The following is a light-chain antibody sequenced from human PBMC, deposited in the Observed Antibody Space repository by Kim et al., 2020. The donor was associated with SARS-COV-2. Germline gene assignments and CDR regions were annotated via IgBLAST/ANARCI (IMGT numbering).Light chain of an antibody. CDR2: WAS. J-gene: IGKJ5*01. CDR3: QQYYTTPIT. CDR1: QSVLYSSNNKNY. Sequence: DIVMTQSRDSLAVSLGERATINCKSSQSVLYSSNNKNYLGWYPQKPGQPPKLLIYWASTRESGVPDRFSGSGSGTDFTHTISSLQAEDVAVYYCQQYYTTPITFGQGTRLEIK. V-gene: IGKV4-1*01.